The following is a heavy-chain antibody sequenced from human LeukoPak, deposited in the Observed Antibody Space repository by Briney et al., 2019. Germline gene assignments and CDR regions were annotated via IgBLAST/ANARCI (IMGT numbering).Heavy chain of an antibody. CDR2: IKSKTDGGTT. CDR1: GFTFSNAW. CDR3: TTDRYGYCSSTSCYVRVVDI. V-gene: IGHV3-15*01. Sequence: GGSLRLSCAASGFTFSNAWMSWVRQAPGKGLEWVGRIKSKTDGGTTDYAAPVKGRFTISRDDSKNTLYLQMNSLKTEDTAVYYCTTDRYGYCSSTSCYVRVVDIWGQGTMVTVSS. J-gene: IGHJ3*02. D-gene: IGHD2-2*03.